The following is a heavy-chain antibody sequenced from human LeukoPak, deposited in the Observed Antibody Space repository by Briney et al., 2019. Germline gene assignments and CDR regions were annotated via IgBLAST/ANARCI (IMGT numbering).Heavy chain of an antibody. J-gene: IGHJ4*02. Sequence: SQTLSLTCTVSGGSISSGGYYWSWIRQHPGKGLEWIGYIYYTGSTNYNPSLKSRVTISVDTSKNQFSLNLNSVTAADTAVYYCASLTGYYEPRFDYWGQGTLVTVSS. V-gene: IGHV4-31*03. CDR3: ASLTGYYEPRFDY. CDR1: GGSISSGGYY. CDR2: IYYTGST. D-gene: IGHD3-9*01.